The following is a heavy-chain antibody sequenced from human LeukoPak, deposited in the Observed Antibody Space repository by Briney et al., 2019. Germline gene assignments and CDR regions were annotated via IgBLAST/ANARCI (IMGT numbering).Heavy chain of an antibody. CDR3: ARMGGRASYGSGSTRHYFDY. J-gene: IGHJ4*02. CDR1: GYTFTSYG. Sequence: GASVKVSCKASGYTFTSYGISWVRQAPGQGLEWMGWISANNGNTNYAQKLQGRVTMTTDTSTSTAYMELRSLRSDDTAVYYCARMGGRASYGSGSTRHYFDYWGQGTLVTVSS. CDR2: ISANNGNT. V-gene: IGHV1-18*01. D-gene: IGHD3-10*01.